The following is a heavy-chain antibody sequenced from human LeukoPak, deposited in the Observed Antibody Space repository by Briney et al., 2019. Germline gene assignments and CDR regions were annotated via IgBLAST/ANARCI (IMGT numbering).Heavy chain of an antibody. CDR1: GYTFTGYY. J-gene: IGHJ4*02. Sequence: ASVKVSCKASGYTFTGYYMHWVRQAPGQGLGWMGWINPNSGGTNYAQKFQGWVTMTRDTSISTAYMELSRLRSDDTAVYYCARDGGSSTYSIDYWGQGTLVTVSS. D-gene: IGHD4-23*01. V-gene: IGHV1-2*04. CDR3: ARDGGSSTYSIDY. CDR2: INPNSGGT.